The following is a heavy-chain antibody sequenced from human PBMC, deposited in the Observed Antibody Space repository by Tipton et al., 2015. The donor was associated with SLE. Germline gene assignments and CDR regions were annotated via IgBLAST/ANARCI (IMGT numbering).Heavy chain of an antibody. CDR3: ARDDETNSAWYNWLDP. D-gene: IGHD2-8*01. CDR1: GYSFSSYA. CDR2: ISGSGGST. J-gene: IGHJ5*02. V-gene: IGHV3-23*01. Sequence: SLRLSCAASGYSFSSYAMNWVRQAPGKGLEWVSHISGSGGSTNHADSVKGRFTISRDNSKNTLYMQMTTLSVEDTAVYYCARDDETNSAWYNWLDPWGQGTLVTVSS.